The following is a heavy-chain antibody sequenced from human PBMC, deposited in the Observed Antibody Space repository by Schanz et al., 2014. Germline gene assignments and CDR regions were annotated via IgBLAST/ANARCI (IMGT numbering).Heavy chain of an antibody. D-gene: IGHD3-22*01. CDR3: ARDIQYHYDTSGPVGAFDI. J-gene: IGHJ3*02. Sequence: QVQLVQSGSEVKKPGASVKVSCKASGYTFPSYGISWVRQAPGQGLEWMGIINPSGGTTKYAQRFQGRVTITADISTSTAYMDLSSLRSDDTAVYYCARDIQYHYDTSGPVGAFDIWGQGTVVTVSS. CDR2: INPSGGTT. V-gene: IGHV1-18*04. CDR1: GYTFPSYG.